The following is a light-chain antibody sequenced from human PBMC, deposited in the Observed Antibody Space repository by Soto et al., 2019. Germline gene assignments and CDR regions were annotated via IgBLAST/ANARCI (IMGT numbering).Light chain of an antibody. CDR1: QSVSSN. J-gene: IGKJ5*01. CDR3: QQRSNWPPIT. CDR2: GAS. V-gene: IGKV3-11*01. Sequence: EIVLTQSPATVSVSRLEIATLCCKASQSVSSNLAWYQQKPGQAPRLLIYGASTRATDIPARFSGSGSGTDFTLTISSLEPEDFAVYYCQQRSNWPPITFGQGTRLEIK.